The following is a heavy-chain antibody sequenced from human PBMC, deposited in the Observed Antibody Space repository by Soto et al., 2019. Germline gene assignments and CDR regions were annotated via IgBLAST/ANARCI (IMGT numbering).Heavy chain of an antibody. Sequence: GGSLRLSCAASGFTFSSYGMHWVRQAPGKGLEWVAVIWYDGSNKYYADSVKGRFTISRDNSKNTLYLQMNSLRAEDTAVYYCARDREPPYELDYWGQGTLVTVSS. CDR1: GFTFSSYG. J-gene: IGHJ4*02. CDR2: IWYDGSNK. CDR3: ARDREPPYELDY. V-gene: IGHV3-33*01. D-gene: IGHD3-22*01.